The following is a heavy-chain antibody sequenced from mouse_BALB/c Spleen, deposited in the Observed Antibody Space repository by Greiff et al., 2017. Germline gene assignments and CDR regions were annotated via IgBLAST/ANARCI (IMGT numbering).Heavy chain of an antibody. CDR1: GFDFSRYW. J-gene: IGHJ4*01. Sequence: EVQLVESGGGLVQPGGSLKLSCAASGFDFSRYWMSWVRQAPGKGLEWIGEINPDSSTINYTPSLKDKFIISRDNAKNTLYLQMSKVRSEDTALYYCAKHKRRGLITDAMDYWGQGTSVTVSS. V-gene: IGHV4-1*02. D-gene: IGHD1-2*01. CDR3: AKHKRRGLITDAMDY. CDR2: INPDSSTI.